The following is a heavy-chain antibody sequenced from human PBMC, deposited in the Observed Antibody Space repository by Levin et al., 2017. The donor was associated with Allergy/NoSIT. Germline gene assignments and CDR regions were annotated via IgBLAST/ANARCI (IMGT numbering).Heavy chain of an antibody. Sequence: SQTLSLTCTVSGGSISSTYWSWIRQPPGKGLEWIGYIDYSGSTDYSPSLKSRVTISVDTSKNQFSLKLTSVTAADTAVYYCARSSRGYTSGWPFDYWGQGTLVTVSS. V-gene: IGHV4-59*01. D-gene: IGHD6-19*01. J-gene: IGHJ4*02. CDR3: ARSSRGYTSGWPFDY. CDR2: IDYSGST. CDR1: GGSISSTY.